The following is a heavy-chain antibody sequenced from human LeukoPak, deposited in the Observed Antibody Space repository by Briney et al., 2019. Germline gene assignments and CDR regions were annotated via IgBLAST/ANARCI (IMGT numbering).Heavy chain of an antibody. CDR1: GFTFSSYG. V-gene: IGHV3-33*08. Sequence: PGRSLRLSCAASGFTFSSYGMHWVRQAPGKGLEWVAVIWYDGSNKYYADSVKGRFTISRDNSKNTLYLQMNSLRAEDTAVYYCAREAGRDGYNYDHSPIDYWGQGTLVTVSS. D-gene: IGHD5-24*01. CDR2: IWYDGSNK. CDR3: AREAGRDGYNYDHSPIDY. J-gene: IGHJ4*02.